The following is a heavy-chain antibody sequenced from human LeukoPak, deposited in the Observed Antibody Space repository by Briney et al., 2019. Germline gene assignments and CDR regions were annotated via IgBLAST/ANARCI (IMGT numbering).Heavy chain of an antibody. CDR3: ARGTYYYDSSGYYSGGLAY. Sequence: PGGSLRLSRAASGFTFSTYAMHWVRQAPGKGLDCVAVISNDGSYKYYPDSVKGRFTISRDNSENTLYLQVNSLRAEDTAVYYCARGTYYYDSSGYYSGGLAYWGQGALVTVSS. CDR1: GFTFSTYA. D-gene: IGHD3-22*01. CDR2: ISNDGSYK. J-gene: IGHJ4*02. V-gene: IGHV3-30*04.